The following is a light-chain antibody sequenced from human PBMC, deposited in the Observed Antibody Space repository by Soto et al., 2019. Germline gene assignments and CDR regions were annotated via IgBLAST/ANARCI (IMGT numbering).Light chain of an antibody. CDR3: QYYGSSPLT. J-gene: IGKJ4*01. CDR1: QSVDSTY. Sequence: EMVLTQSPGTLSLSPGERATLSCRASQSVDSTYLAWYQQKPGQAPRLLIYGASSRATGIPDRFGGSGSGTDFTLTITRLEPEDFAVYYCQYYGSSPLTFGGGTDVEIK. CDR2: GAS. V-gene: IGKV3-20*01.